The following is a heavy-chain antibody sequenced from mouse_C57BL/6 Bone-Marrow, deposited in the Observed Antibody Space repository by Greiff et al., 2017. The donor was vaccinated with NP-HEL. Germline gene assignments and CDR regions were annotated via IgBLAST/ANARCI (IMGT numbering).Heavy chain of an antibody. Sequence: QVQLQQPGAELVRPGTSVKLSCKASGYTFTSYWMHWVKQRPGQGLEWIGVIDPSDSYTNYNQKFKGKATLTVDTSSSTAYMQLSSLTSEDSAVYYCARRGYYGNLYYAMDYWGQGTSVTVSS. CDR3: ARRGYYGNLYYAMDY. V-gene: IGHV1-59*01. CDR2: IDPSDSYT. D-gene: IGHD2-1*01. CDR1: GYTFTSYW. J-gene: IGHJ4*01.